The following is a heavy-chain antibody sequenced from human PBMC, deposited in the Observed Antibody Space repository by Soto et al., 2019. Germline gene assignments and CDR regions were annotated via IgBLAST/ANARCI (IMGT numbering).Heavy chain of an antibody. Sequence: GESLKISCKGSGYSFTSYWIGWVRQMPGKRLEWMGIIYPGDSDTRYSPSFEGQVTISADKSISTAYLQWSSLKASDNSMYYCARQSHFYYYYYMDVWGKGTTVPVS. J-gene: IGHJ6*03. CDR1: GYSFTSYW. V-gene: IGHV5-51*01. CDR2: IYPGDSDT. CDR3: ARQSHFYYYYYMDV.